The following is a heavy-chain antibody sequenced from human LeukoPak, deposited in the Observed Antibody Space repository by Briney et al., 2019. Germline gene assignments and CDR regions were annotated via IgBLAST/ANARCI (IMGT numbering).Heavy chain of an antibody. J-gene: IGHJ4*02. V-gene: IGHV3-21*01. CDR1: RFTFSSYT. Sequence: GGSLRLSCSASRFTFSSYTMNWVRQAPGMGLEWVSSIDPSSTYIYYADSVKGRFTISRDKAQNSLYMQMNSLRAEDTAVYYCTRGSYGDYEYWGQGTLVTVSS. CDR2: IDPSSTYI. D-gene: IGHD4-17*01. CDR3: TRGSYGDYEY.